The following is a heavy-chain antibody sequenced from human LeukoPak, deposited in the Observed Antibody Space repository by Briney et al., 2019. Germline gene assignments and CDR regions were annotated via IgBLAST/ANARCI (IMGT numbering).Heavy chain of an antibody. CDR1: GYTFTSYG. V-gene: IGHV1-18*01. J-gene: IGHJ5*02. CDR3: ARTLMALDGDLGWFDP. CDR2: ISAYNGNT. D-gene: IGHD4-17*01. Sequence: EASVKVSCKASGYTFTSYGISWVRQAPGQGVEWMGWISAYNGNTNYPQKLQGRVTMTTDTSTSTAYMELRSLRSDDTAVYYCARTLMALDGDLGWFDPWGQGTLVTVSS.